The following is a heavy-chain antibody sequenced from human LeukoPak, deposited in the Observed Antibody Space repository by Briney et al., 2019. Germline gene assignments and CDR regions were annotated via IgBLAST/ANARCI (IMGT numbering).Heavy chain of an antibody. D-gene: IGHD6-19*01. CDR3: ARDPSNTSGWYIWFDF. J-gene: IGHJ5*01. CDR2: ISTHNGDT. Sequence: ASVKVPCKASGYTFKNYGISWVRQAPGQGLEWMGWISTHNGDTKHAQKVQGRLTLTADASTSTAYMELRGLRSDDTAVYYCARDPSNTSGWYIWFDFWAREPWSPSPQ. CDR1: GYTFKNYG. V-gene: IGHV1-18*04.